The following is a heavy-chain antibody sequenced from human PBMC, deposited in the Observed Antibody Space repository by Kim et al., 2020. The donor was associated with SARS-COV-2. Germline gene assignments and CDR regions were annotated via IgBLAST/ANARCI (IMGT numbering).Heavy chain of an antibody. Sequence: SETLSLTCTVSGGSISSGGYYWSWIRQHPGKGLEWIGYIYYSGSTYYNPSLKSRVTISVDTSKNQCSLKLSSVTAADTAVYYCARGDTIFGVVINAFDIWGQGKMVTVSS. J-gene: IGHJ3*02. CDR1: GGSISSGGYY. CDR3: ARGDTIFGVVINAFDI. CDR2: IYYSGST. D-gene: IGHD3-3*01. V-gene: IGHV4-31*03.